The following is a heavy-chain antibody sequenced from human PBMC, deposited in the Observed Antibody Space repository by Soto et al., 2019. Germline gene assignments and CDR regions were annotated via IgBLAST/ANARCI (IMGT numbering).Heavy chain of an antibody. CDR1: GFIFSANY. D-gene: IGHD4-17*01. CDR2: ISRNGDAA. V-gene: IGHV3-11*01. Sequence: QVQLVESGGTLVKPGGSLRLSCEASGFIFSANYMNWIRQAPGKGLEWVSYISRNGDAAYYADSVKGRFTISRDNAKNSLYLQMNSLRAEDTAIYYCARDPDATTGPGFDFWGQGTPVTVSS. J-gene: IGHJ4*02. CDR3: ARDPDATTGPGFDF.